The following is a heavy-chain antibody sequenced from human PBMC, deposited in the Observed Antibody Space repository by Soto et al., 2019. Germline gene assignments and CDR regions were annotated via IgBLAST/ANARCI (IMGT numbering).Heavy chain of an antibody. CDR3: ATTGPMVRGAPFDY. V-gene: IGHV3-23*01. CDR1: GFTFSSYA. J-gene: IGHJ4*02. Sequence: GGSLRLSCASSGFTFSSYAMSLVRQAPGKGLEWVSAISGSGGSTYYADSVKGRFTISRDNSKNTLYLQMNSLRAEDTAVYYCATTGPMVRGAPFDYWGQGTLVTVSS. CDR2: ISGSGGST. D-gene: IGHD3-10*01.